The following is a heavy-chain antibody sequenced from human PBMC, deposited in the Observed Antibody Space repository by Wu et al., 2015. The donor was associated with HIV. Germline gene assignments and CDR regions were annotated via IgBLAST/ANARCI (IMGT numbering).Heavy chain of an antibody. CDR3: ARDGGRITGTTYYYYYMDV. Sequence: QVQLLQSGSEMKKPGASVKVSCKTSGYTFTNYGISWVRQAPGQGLEWLGSISSYTGDTNYAQRLQGRVTMTTDTSTSTAYMELRTLRSDDTAVYYCARDGGRITGTTYYYYYMDVWGKGTTVTVSS. D-gene: IGHD1-7*01. CDR1: GYTFTNYG. J-gene: IGHJ6*03. V-gene: IGHV1-18*01. CDR2: ISSYTGDT.